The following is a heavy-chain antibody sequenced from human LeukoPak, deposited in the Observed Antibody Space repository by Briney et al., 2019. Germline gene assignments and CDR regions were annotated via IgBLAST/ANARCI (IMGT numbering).Heavy chain of an antibody. V-gene: IGHV3-7*01. Sequence: GGSLRLSCAASGFTFSNYWMNWVRQAPGKGLEWVANIKQDGSEKYYVDSVEGRFTISRDNAKNSLYLQMNSLRAEDTAVYYCARVRDLADYWGQGTLVTVSS. CDR2: IKQDGSEK. D-gene: IGHD5-24*01. CDR1: GFTFSNYW. J-gene: IGHJ4*02. CDR3: ARVRDLADY.